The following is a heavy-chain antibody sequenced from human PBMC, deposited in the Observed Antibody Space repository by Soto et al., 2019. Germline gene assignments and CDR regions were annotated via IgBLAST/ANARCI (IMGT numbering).Heavy chain of an antibody. Sequence: PSETLSLTCTVTGDSITNGGYYWSWIRQHPGKGLEWLGYIYGSGGSGSTLYNPSLKSRITLSVDTSKTQFSLNLSSVTVADTAVYLCARKTAGYFSGIDYWGQGTLATVSS. V-gene: IGHV4-31*03. CDR2: IYGSGGSGST. CDR1: GDSITNGGYY. D-gene: IGHD2-15*01. CDR3: ARKTAGYFSGIDY. J-gene: IGHJ4*02.